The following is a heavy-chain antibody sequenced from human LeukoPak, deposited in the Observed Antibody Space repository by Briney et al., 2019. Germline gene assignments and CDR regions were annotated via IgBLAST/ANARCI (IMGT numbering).Heavy chain of an antibody. CDR3: AKGRPAAGQYYFDY. J-gene: IGHJ4*02. CDR2: TSYSGTT. V-gene: IGHV4-31*03. D-gene: IGHD6-13*01. Sequence: SQTLSHTCTVSSGSISSSGYYWSWIRQLSGKGLEWIGSTSYSGTTYYNPSLKSRVTISLDTSKNQFSLKLSSVTAADTAVYYCAKGRPAAGQYYFDYWGQGTLVTVSS. CDR1: SGSISSSGYY.